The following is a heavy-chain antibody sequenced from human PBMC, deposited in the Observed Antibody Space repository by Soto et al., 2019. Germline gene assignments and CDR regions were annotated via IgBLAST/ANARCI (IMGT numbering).Heavy chain of an antibody. V-gene: IGHV3-23*01. J-gene: IGHJ4*02. Sequence: PGGSLRLSCAASGFTFSSYAMSWVRQAPGKGLEWVSAISGSGGSTYYADSVKGRFTISRDNSKNTLYLQMNSLRAEDTAVYYCAKKVSPGIAAAGSKTDYYDSPIDYWGQGTLVTVSS. CDR2: ISGSGGST. CDR1: GFTFSSYA. CDR3: AKKVSPGIAAAGSKTDYYDSPIDY. D-gene: IGHD6-13*01.